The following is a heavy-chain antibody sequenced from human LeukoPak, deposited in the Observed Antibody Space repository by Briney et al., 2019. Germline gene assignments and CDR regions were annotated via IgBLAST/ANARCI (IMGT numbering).Heavy chain of an antibody. CDR1: GYTFTSYD. J-gene: IGHJ4*02. D-gene: IGHD3-22*01. CDR3: ARVMGDSSGYYSNNLDY. V-gene: IGHV1-8*01. CDR2: MNPNSGNT. Sequence: ASVKVSCKASGYTFTSYDINWVRQATGQGLEWMGWMNPNSGNTGYAQKFQGRVTMTRNTSISTAYMELSSLRSEDTAVYYCARVMGDSSGYYSNNLDYWGQGTLVTVSS.